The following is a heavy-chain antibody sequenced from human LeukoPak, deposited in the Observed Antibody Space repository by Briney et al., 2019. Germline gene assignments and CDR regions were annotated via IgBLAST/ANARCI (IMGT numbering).Heavy chain of an antibody. CDR1: GFTFSSYS. CDR3: ARGHSCSGGSCFFDY. J-gene: IGHJ4*02. CDR2: ISSSGSTI. V-gene: IGHV3-48*04. D-gene: IGHD2-15*01. Sequence: GGSLRLSCAASGFTFSSYSMNWVRQAPGKGLEWVSYISSSGSTIYYADSVKGRFTISRDNAKNSLYLQMNSLRAEDTAVYYCARGHSCSGGSCFFDYWGQGTLVTVSS.